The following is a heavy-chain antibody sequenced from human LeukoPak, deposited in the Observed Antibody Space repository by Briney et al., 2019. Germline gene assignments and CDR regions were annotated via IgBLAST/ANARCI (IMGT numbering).Heavy chain of an antibody. V-gene: IGHV4-59*08. CDR3: ARGTVLLWFGELFDY. CDR2: IYYTGNT. J-gene: IGHJ4*02. D-gene: IGHD3-10*01. CDR1: GGSISNYY. Sequence: SETLSLTCTVSGGSISNYYWNWIRQPPGKGLEWIGYIYYTGNTNYNPSLKSRVTISVDTSKNQFSLKLTSVTAADTAVYYCARGTVLLWFGELFDYWGQGTLVTVSS.